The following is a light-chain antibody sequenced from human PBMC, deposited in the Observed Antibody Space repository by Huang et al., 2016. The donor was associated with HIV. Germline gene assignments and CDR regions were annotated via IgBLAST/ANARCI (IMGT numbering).Light chain of an antibody. Sequence: DIVMTQSPDSLSVSPGERATIDYKSSQSLLYSLNNKNYLAWFQQKPGRPPKWLLYWASTRESGIPERFSGSGSGTDFTLTINNLQPEDVATYYCQQYYQNPQTVGQGT. CDR1: QSLLYSLNNKNY. V-gene: IGKV4-1*01. J-gene: IGKJ5*01. CDR3: QQYYQNPQT. CDR2: WAS.